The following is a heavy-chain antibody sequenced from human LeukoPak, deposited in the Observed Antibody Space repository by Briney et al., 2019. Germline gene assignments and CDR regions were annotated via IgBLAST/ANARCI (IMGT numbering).Heavy chain of an antibody. J-gene: IGHJ3*02. CDR1: GGSISSYY. CDR2: IYTSGST. D-gene: IGHD1-26*01. Sequence: SETLSLTCTVSGGSISSYYWSWIRQPAGKGLEWIGRIYTSGSTNYNPSLTSRVTMSVDTSKNQFSLKLSSVTAADTAVYYCARDQEVVGADDAFDIWGQGTMVTVSS. CDR3: ARDQEVVGADDAFDI. V-gene: IGHV4-4*07.